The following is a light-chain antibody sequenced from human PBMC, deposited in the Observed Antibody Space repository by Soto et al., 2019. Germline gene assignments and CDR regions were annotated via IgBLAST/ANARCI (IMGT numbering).Light chain of an antibody. J-gene: IGKJ1*01. CDR3: QQYGSSPWT. CDR1: QSVSSSF. V-gene: IGKV3-20*01. CDR2: GAS. Sequence: IVLTQSPGTLSLSPGERATLSCRASQSVSSSFLSWYQQKPGQAPRLLIYGASSRATAIPDRFSGSGAGTDFTLTSSRLEPEDFAVYYCQQYGSSPWTFGQGTKVEIK.